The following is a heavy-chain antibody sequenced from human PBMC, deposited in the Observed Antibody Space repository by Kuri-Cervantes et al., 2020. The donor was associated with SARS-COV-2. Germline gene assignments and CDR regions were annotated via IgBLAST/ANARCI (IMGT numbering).Heavy chain of an antibody. V-gene: IGHV3-64*02. CDR2: ISSNGDST. CDR3: ARVSRSGYLDY. J-gene: IGHJ4*02. CDR1: GFTFSNYA. Sequence: GGSLRLSCAASGFTFSNYAMYWVRQAPGKGLEYVSAISSNGDSTYYADSVKGRFTMSRDISKNTLYLQMGSLRAEDMAVYYCARVSRSGYLDYWGRGTLVTVSS. D-gene: IGHD3-3*01.